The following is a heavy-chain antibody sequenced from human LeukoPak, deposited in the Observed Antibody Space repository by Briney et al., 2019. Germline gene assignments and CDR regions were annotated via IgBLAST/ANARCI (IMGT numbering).Heavy chain of an antibody. D-gene: IGHD5-12*01. CDR3: AKDFRYSGYDGFDY. Sequence: GGSLRLSCAASGFTFSNAWMSWVRQAPGKGLEWVSAISGSGGSTYYADSVKGRFTISRDNSKNTLYLQMNSLRAEDTAVYYCAKDFRYSGYDGFDYWGQGTLVTVSS. J-gene: IGHJ4*02. V-gene: IGHV3-23*01. CDR2: ISGSGGST. CDR1: GFTFSNAW.